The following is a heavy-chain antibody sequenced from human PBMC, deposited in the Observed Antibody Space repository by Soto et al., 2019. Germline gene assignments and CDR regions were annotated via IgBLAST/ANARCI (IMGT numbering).Heavy chain of an antibody. CDR2: IYYSGST. J-gene: IGHJ5*02. CDR1: GGSISSGGYY. CDR3: ARYYYDRSGNWFDP. Sequence: PSETLSLTCTVSGGSISSGGYYWSWIRQHPGKGLEWIGYIYYSGSTYYNPSLKIRVTISVDTAKNQFSLKLSSGTAADTAVYDCARYYYDRSGNWFDPWGHGTLVTVSS. V-gene: IGHV4-31*03. D-gene: IGHD3-22*01.